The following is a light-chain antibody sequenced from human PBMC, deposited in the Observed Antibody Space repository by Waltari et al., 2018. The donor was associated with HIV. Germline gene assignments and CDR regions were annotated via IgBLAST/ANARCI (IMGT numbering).Light chain of an antibody. CDR3: QSYDIALSGFWV. V-gene: IGLV1-40*01. CDR1: NSNIGAGSD. CDR2: SNN. Sequence: QSVLTQPPSVSGAPGQRVTISCIGSNSNIGAGSDVQWYQQFPGSAPKLLIYSNNNRPSGVPERFSASKSGISASLAITGLQAEDEADYYCQSYDIALSGFWVFGGGTKLTVL. J-gene: IGLJ3*02.